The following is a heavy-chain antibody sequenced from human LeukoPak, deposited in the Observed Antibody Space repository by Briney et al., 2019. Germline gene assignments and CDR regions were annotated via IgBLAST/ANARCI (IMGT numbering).Heavy chain of an antibody. J-gene: IGHJ4*02. D-gene: IGHD3-22*01. CDR3: ARVIHDFYDSSGYCDY. Sequence: GRSLRLSCAASRFTFSSYGMHWVRQAPGKGLEWVAVIWYDGSNKYYADSVKGRFTISRDNSKNTLYLQMNSLRAEDTAVYYCARVIHDFYDSSGYCDYWGQGTLVTVSS. V-gene: IGHV3-33*01. CDR1: RFTFSSYG. CDR2: IWYDGSNK.